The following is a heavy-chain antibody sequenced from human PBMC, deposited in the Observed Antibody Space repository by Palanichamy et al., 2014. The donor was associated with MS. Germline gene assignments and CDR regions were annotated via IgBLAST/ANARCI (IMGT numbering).Heavy chain of an antibody. D-gene: IGHD2-8*02. CDR2: IYYSGST. Sequence: QVQLQESGPGLVKPSQTLSLTCNVSGDSITTYDSYWGWIRQPPGKSLEWIGYIYYSGSTYYNPSLKSRLTMSVDTSKNQFSLNLSSVTAADTAVYYCARLGYCSGGVCYSPLDSWGPGTLVTVSS. J-gene: IGHJ4*02. CDR3: ARLGYCSGGVCYSPLDS. CDR1: GDSITTYDSY. V-gene: IGHV4-30-4*01.